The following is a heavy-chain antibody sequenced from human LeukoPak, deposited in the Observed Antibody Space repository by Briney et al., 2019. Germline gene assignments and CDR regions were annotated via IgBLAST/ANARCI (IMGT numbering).Heavy chain of an antibody. CDR1: GFTFSTYW. V-gene: IGHV3-7*01. Sequence: GGSLRLSCAASGFTFSTYWMSWVRQAPGKGLEWVANIKQDGSEKQYVDSVKGRFTISKDNAKNSLFLQMNTLRAEDTAVYYCARPVVGTTSIVHYWGQGTLVTVSS. D-gene: IGHD1-26*01. CDR3: ARPVVGTTSIVHY. J-gene: IGHJ4*02. CDR2: IKQDGSEK.